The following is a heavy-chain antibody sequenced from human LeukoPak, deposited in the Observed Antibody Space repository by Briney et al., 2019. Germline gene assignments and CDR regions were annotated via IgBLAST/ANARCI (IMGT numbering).Heavy chain of an antibody. CDR2: INKNGGET. CDR3: AREGSGRYYFDY. V-gene: IGHV3-23*01. Sequence: QPGESLRLSCAASGFTFSSYVMSWGRQAPGKGLEWVSTINKNGGETYYADSAKGRFTISRDNSRNTLYLQMNSLRAEDTAVYYCAREGSGRYYFDYWGQGTLVTVSS. D-gene: IGHD1-26*01. CDR1: GFTFSSYV. J-gene: IGHJ4*02.